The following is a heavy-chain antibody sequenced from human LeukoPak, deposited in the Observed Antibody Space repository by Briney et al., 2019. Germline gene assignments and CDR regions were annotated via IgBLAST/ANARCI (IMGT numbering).Heavy chain of an antibody. CDR1: GYTFTSYY. J-gene: IGHJ4*02. Sequence: ASVKVSCKASGYTFTSYYNHWVRQAPGQGLEWMGIINPSGGGSATYAQKFQGRVTMTSDTSTSTAYMELRSLRSDDTAVYYCARGGSGSRGPFDYWGQGTLVTVSS. CDR3: ARGGSGSRGPFDY. CDR2: INPSGGGSA. V-gene: IGHV1-46*01. D-gene: IGHD3-10*01.